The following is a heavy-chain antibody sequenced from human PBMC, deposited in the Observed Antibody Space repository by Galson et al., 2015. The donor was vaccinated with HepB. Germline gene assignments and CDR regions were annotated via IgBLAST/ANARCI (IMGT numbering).Heavy chain of an antibody. CDR2: IIPIFGTA. D-gene: IGHD2-2*02. CDR3: ARDIVVVPAAIRRVDYYYYYYYMDV. Sequence: SVKVSCKASGGTFSSYAISWVRQAPGQGLEWMGGIIPIFGTANYAQKFQGRVTITADESTSTAYMELSSLRSEDTAVYYCARDIVVVPAAIRRVDYYYYYYYMDVWGKGTTVTVSS. V-gene: IGHV1-69*13. J-gene: IGHJ6*03. CDR1: GGTFSSYA.